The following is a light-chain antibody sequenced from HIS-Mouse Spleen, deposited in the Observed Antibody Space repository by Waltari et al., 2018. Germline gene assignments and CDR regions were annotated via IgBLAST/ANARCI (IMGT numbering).Light chain of an antibody. CDR3: AAWDDSLSGPV. CDR1: SSTLGITY. J-gene: IGLJ3*02. V-gene: IGLV1-47*01. Sequence: QSVLTQPPSASGTPGQRATTPCSGSSSTLGITYVSWYQQLPGTAPKLLIVRNNQRTSGVPDRFSGSKSGTSASLAISGLRSEDEADYYCAAWDDSLSGPVFGGGTKLTVL. CDR2: RNN.